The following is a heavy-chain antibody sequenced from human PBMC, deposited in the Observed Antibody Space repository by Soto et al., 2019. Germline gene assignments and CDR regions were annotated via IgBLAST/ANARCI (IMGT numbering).Heavy chain of an antibody. D-gene: IGHD1-1*01. Sequence: QVQLVESGGGVVQPGRSLRLSCAASGFSVSSYGMHWVRQAPGKGLEWVAMISYSGTDEYYADSVKGRFTISRDNSKNAVDLQMNSLKTEDTDVYYCAKKESDWNDHFAYWGQGTLVTVSS. CDR2: ISYSGTDE. V-gene: IGHV3-30*18. CDR3: AKKESDWNDHFAY. J-gene: IGHJ4*02. CDR1: GFSVSSYG.